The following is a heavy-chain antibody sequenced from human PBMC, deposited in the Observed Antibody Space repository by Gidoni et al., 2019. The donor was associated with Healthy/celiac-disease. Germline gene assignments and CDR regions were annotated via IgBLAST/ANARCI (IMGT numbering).Heavy chain of an antibody. D-gene: IGHD2-2*01. CDR1: GFTFSSYS. V-gene: IGHV3-21*01. CDR3: ARDGPYCSSTSCLPNWFDP. Sequence: EVQLVESGGGLVKPGGSLRLSCAASGFTFSSYSMNWVRQAPGKGLEWVSSISSSSSYIYYADSVKGRFTISRDNAKNSLYLQMNSLRAEDTAVYYCARDGPYCSSTSCLPNWFDPWGQGTLVTVSS. J-gene: IGHJ5*02. CDR2: ISSSSSYI.